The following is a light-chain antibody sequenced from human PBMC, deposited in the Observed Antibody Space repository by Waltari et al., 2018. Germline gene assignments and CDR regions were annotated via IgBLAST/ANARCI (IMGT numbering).Light chain of an antibody. J-gene: IGLJ3*02. CDR1: SGHSNNI. V-gene: IGLV4-69*01. CDR2: VNSDGSH. Sequence: QLVLTQSPSASASLGASVKLTCTLDSGHSNNIVAWLQRRAEKGPRYLMKVNSDGSHTKGDDIPDRFPGSSSGPERYLTISRLQSEDEADYYCQTGGHGTWVFGGGTKLTVV. CDR3: QTGGHGTWV.